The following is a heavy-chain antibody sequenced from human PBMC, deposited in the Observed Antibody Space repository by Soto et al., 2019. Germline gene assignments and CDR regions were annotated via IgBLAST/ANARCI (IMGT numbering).Heavy chain of an antibody. J-gene: IGHJ6*02. CDR2: ISYSGRT. D-gene: IGHD3-22*01. Sequence: QVQLQESGPGLVKPSQTLSLTCTVSGRSISSGDYYWSWIRQHPGKGLEWIGYISYSGRTYYNSSLRTPLTISGDTSKNHFPLKLSSVTAADTAVYYCASSYYDSSPYYFYGMDVWGQGTTVTVSS. CDR3: ASSYYDSSPYYFYGMDV. V-gene: IGHV4-31*01. CDR1: GRSISSGDYY.